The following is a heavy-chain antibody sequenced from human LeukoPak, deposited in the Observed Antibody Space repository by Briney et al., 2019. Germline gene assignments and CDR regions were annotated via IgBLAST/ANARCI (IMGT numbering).Heavy chain of an antibody. D-gene: IGHD5-24*01. CDR2: IYYSGST. CDR1: GGSISSSSYY. V-gene: IGHV4-39*07. CDR3: AREGGDGYNLAFDY. J-gene: IGHJ4*02. Sequence: SETLSLTCTVSGGSISSSSYYWGWIRQPPGKGLEWIGSIYYSGSTYYNPSLKSRVTISVDTSKNQFSLKLSSVTAADTAVYYCAREGGDGYNLAFDYWGQGTLVTVSS.